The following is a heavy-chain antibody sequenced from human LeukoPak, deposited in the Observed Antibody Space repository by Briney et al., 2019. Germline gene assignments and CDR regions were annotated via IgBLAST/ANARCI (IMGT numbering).Heavy chain of an antibody. CDR2: IYSGGST. CDR1: GFTVSSNY. CDR3: ARDHSPEYNSSAGYFQL. Sequence: HGGSLRLSCEASGFTVSSNYMSWVRQAPGKGLEWVSVIYSGGSTYYADSVKGRFSFYRDNSKNTLYLQMNSLRAEDTAVYYCARDHSPEYNSSAGYFQLWGQGTLVTVSS. V-gene: IGHV3-66*01. D-gene: IGHD6-6*01. J-gene: IGHJ1*01.